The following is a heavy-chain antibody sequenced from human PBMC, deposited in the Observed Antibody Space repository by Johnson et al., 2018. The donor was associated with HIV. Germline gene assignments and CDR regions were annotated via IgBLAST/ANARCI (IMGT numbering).Heavy chain of an antibody. CDR2: ISYDGSNK. V-gene: IGHV3-30-3*01. Sequence: QMQLVEYGGGVVQPGRSLRLSCAASGFTFSSYAMHWVRQAPGKGLEWVAVISYDGSNKYYADSVKGRFTISRDNSKNSLYLQMNSLRAEDTALYYCAKGRTYYYDSSGSPWDAFDIWG. CDR3: AKGRTYYYDSSGSPWDAFDI. J-gene: IGHJ3*02. D-gene: IGHD3-22*01. CDR1: GFTFSSYA.